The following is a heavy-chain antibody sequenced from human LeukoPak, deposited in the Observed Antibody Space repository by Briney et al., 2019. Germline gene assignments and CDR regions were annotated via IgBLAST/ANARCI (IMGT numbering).Heavy chain of an antibody. CDR1: GGTFSSYA. D-gene: IGHD5-12*01. CDR2: IIPILGIA. Sequence: GASVKVSCKASGGTFSSYAISWVRQAPGQGLEWMGRIIPILGIANYAQKFQGRVTITADKSTSTAYMELSSLRSEDTAVYYCARVGSGYDEGDYWGQGTLVTVSS. V-gene: IGHV1-69*04. CDR3: ARVGSGYDEGDY. J-gene: IGHJ4*02.